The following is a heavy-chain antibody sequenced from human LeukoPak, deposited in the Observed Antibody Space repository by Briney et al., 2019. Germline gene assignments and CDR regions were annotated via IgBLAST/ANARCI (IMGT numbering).Heavy chain of an antibody. CDR1: GDSISSDY. V-gene: IGHV4-59*01. J-gene: IGHJ4*02. D-gene: IGHD1-1*01. CDR2: IYYSGST. Sequence: SEALSLTCTVSGDSISSDYWSWNRQPPGKGLEWIGYIYYSGSTNYHPSLKSRVTISVGTSKTQFSLKLTSVTAADTAVYYCATRRAHNGFDSWGQGTLVTVSS. CDR3: ATRRAHNGFDS.